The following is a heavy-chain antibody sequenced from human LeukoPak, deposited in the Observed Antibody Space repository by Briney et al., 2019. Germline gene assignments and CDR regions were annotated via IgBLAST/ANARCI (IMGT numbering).Heavy chain of an antibody. CDR1: GYTFTSYD. D-gene: IGHD5-18*01. Sequence: ASVKVSCKASGYTFTSYDINWVRQATGQGLERMGWMNPNSGNTGYAQKFQGRVTMTRNTSISTAYMELSSLRSEDTAVYYCARGPDTAMVEGVAFDIWGQGTMVTVSS. J-gene: IGHJ3*02. CDR2: MNPNSGNT. CDR3: ARGPDTAMVEGVAFDI. V-gene: IGHV1-8*01.